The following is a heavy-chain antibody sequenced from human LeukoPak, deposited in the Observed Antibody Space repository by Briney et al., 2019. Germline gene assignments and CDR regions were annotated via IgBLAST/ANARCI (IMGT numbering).Heavy chain of an antibody. CDR1: GYTFTGSY. Sequence: ASVKVSCKASGYTFTGSYMHWVRQAPGQGLEWMGWINPNSGGTNYAQKFQGRVTMTRDTSISTAYMELSRLRSDDTAVYYCARVNTLEWFGELFVDYWGQGTLVTVSS. CDR3: ARVNTLEWFGELFVDY. D-gene: IGHD3-10*01. CDR2: INPNSGGT. V-gene: IGHV1-2*02. J-gene: IGHJ4*02.